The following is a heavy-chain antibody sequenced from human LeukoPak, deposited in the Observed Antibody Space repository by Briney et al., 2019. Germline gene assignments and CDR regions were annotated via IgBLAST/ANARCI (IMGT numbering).Heavy chain of an antibody. D-gene: IGHD5-24*01. CDR3: ARGPAGIHGLHRGWFDP. CDR2: INHSGST. V-gene: IGHV4-34*01. Sequence: SETLSLTCAVYGGSFSGYYWSWIRQPPGKGLEWIGEINHSGSTNYNPSLKSRVTIPVDTSKNQFSLKLSSVTAADTAVYYCARGPAGIHGLHRGWFDPWGQGTLVTVSS. CDR1: GGSFSGYY. J-gene: IGHJ5*02.